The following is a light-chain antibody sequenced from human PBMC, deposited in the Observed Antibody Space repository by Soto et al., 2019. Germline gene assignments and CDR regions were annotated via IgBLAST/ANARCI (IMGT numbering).Light chain of an antibody. CDR2: EVT. J-gene: IGLJ1*01. V-gene: IGLV2-14*01. CDR1: SSDVGKYDY. CDR3: SSYTSSTDYV. Sequence: QSVLTQPPSASGSPGQSVTISCTGTSSDVGKYDYVSWYQQHPGKAPKLIIYEVTNRPSGVSNRFSGSKSGDTASLTISGLRAEDEADYYCSSYTSSTDYVFGTGTKLTVL.